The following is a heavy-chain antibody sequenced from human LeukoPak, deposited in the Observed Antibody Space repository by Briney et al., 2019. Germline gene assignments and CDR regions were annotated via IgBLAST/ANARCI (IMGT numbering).Heavy chain of an antibody. J-gene: IGHJ5*02. CDR1: VSTFTGYY. D-gene: IGHD3-10*01. CDR3: ASGARATMVRGVPWFDP. CDR2: INPNTSGT. Sequence: GASVKVSRKPSVSTFTGYYMHWVRQAPGQGLEWMGWINPNTSGTKYAQKSHDRVTMTRDTSISTDYMELSRLRSDDTAVYYCASGARATMVRGVPWFDPWGQGTLVTVSS. V-gene: IGHV1-2*02.